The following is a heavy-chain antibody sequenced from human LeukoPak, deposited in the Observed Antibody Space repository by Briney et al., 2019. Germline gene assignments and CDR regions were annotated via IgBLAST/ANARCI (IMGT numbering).Heavy chain of an antibody. CDR3: ARGRTQAYGSGTYSDY. J-gene: IGHJ4*02. CDR2: ISSNGGST. CDR1: GXTFSSYA. V-gene: IGHV3-64*01. Sequence: PGGSLRLSCAASGXTFSSYAMHWVRQAPGKGLEYVSAISSNGGSTYYANSVKGRFTISRDNSKNTLFLQMGSLRDEDMGVYYCARGRTQAYGSGTYSDYWGQGTLVTVSS. D-gene: IGHD3-10*01.